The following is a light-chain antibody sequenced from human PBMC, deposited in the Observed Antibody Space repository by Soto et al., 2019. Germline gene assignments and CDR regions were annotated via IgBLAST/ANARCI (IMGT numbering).Light chain of an antibody. CDR1: QSISNY. Sequence: DIQMTQSPSSLSASVGDRVTITCRASQSISNYLYWYQQRPGKAPKLLIYLASSLSSGVPSKFSGSGSGTDFTLTISVLQPEDSATYYCQQTYKTPLTFGQGTKVEIK. V-gene: IGKV1-39*01. CDR2: LAS. CDR3: QQTYKTPLT. J-gene: IGKJ1*01.